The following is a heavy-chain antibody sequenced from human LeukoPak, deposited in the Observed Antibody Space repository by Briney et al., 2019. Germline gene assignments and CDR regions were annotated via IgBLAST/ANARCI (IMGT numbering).Heavy chain of an antibody. Sequence: ASVKVSCKASGYTFTSYDINWVRQATGQGLEWMGWMNPNSGNTGYAQKFQGRVTMTRNTSISTAYMELSSLRSEDAAVYYCARGGYSYGENWFDPWGQGTLVTVSS. CDR3: ARGGYSYGENWFDP. J-gene: IGHJ5*02. CDR1: GYTFTSYD. CDR2: MNPNSGNT. V-gene: IGHV1-8*01. D-gene: IGHD5-18*01.